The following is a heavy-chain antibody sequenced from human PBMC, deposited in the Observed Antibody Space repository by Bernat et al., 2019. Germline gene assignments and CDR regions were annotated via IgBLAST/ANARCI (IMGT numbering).Heavy chain of an antibody. J-gene: IGHJ4*02. CDR3: ARANFWSGYLSFLGATPLDY. CDR1: GYTFTSYG. Sequence: QVQLVQSGAEVKKPGASVKVSCKASGYTFTSYGISWVRQAPGQGLEWMGWISAYNGNTNYAQKLQGRVTMTTDTSTSTAYMELRSLRSDDTAVYYCARANFWSGYLSFLGATPLDYWGQGTLVTVSS. CDR2: ISAYNGNT. V-gene: IGHV1-18*01. D-gene: IGHD3-3*01.